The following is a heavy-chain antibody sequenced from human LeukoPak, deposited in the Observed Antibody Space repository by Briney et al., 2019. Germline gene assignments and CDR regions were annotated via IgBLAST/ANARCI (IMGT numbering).Heavy chain of an antibody. D-gene: IGHD6-13*01. CDR3: AKAASSSWPSYQYGMDA. V-gene: IGHV3-23*01. Sequence: GGSLRLSCAASGFIFSSYSMSWVRQAPGKGLEWVSVITGSGKNTYYADSVKGRFTISKDNSKNTVYLQMNDLRVDDTAVYYCAKAASSSWPSYQYGMDAWGQGTTVTVSS. J-gene: IGHJ6*02. CDR2: ITGSGKNT. CDR1: GFIFSSYS.